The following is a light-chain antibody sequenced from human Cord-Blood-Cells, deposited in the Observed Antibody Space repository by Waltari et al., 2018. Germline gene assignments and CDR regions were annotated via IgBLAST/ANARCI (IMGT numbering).Light chain of an antibody. CDR3: AAWDDSLSGYV. CDR2: RNN. Sequence: QSVLTQPPSASGTPGQRVTISCSGRSSTIGSHYVSWYQHLPGTAPKPLIYRNNQRPSGVPDRFSGSKSGTSASLAISGLRSEDEADYYCAAWDDSLSGYVFGTGTKVTVL. CDR1: SSTIGSHY. V-gene: IGLV1-47*01. J-gene: IGLJ1*01.